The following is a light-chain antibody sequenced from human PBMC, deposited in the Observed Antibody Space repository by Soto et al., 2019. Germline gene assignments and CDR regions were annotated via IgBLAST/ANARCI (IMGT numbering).Light chain of an antibody. CDR1: SSDVGGYDS. V-gene: IGLV2-8*01. CDR2: EVT. Sequence: QSALTQPPSASGSPGQSVTISCTGTSSDVGGYDSVSWYQQHPGKAPKLLIYEVTKRPSGVPDRFSGSKSGNTASLTVSGLQAEDEDDYYCTSYAGSNAVVFGGGTKLTVL. CDR3: TSYAGSNAVV. J-gene: IGLJ2*01.